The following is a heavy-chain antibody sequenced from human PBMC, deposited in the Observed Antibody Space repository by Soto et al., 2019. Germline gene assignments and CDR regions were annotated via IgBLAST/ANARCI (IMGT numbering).Heavy chain of an antibody. CDR2: IYYSGST. D-gene: IGHD2-8*01. J-gene: IGHJ3*02. Sequence: SETLSLTCTVSGGSISSGGYYWSWIRQHPGKGLEWIGYIYYSGSTYYNPSLKSQVTISVDTSKNQFSLKLSSVTAADTAVYYCARGYCNNGVCYRDAFDIWGQGTMVTVSS. V-gene: IGHV4-31*01. CDR3: ARGYCNNGVCYRDAFDI. CDR1: GGSISSGGYY.